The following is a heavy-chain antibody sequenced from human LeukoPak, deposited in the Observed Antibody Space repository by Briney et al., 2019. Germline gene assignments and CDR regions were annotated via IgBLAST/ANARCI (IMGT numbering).Heavy chain of an antibody. J-gene: IGHJ3*02. D-gene: IGHD3-10*01. V-gene: IGHV4-59*01. Sequence: SETLSLTCPVAGGSISSYYWSWIRQPPGKGLEWIGYIYYRGSTNYNPSLKSRVTISVDTSKNQFSLKLSSVTAADTAFYYCARIGSGPDAFDIWGQGTMVTVSS. CDR1: GGSISSYY. CDR3: ARIGSGPDAFDI. CDR2: IYYRGST.